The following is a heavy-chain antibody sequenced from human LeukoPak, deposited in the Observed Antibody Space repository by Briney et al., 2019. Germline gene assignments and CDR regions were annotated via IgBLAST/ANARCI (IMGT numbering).Heavy chain of an antibody. J-gene: IGHJ6*04. Sequence: PSETLSLTCTVSGGSIAGSSYYWVWIRQPPGNGLEWIGTIYYSGSTYYNPSLKSLFTISVDTSKNQFSLRLSSVTAADTAVYYCARGGYYYGSAPSDVWGKGTTVTISS. V-gene: IGHV4-39*07. CDR2: IYYSGST. CDR3: ARGGYYYGSAPSDV. CDR1: GGSIAGSSYY. D-gene: IGHD3-10*01.